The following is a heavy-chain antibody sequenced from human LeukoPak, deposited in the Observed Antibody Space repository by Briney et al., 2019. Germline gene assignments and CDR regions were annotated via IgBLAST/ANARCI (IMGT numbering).Heavy chain of an antibody. V-gene: IGHV3-48*04. J-gene: IGHJ6*02. CDR1: GFTFSNYD. D-gene: IGHD2-15*01. CDR3: ERDRVRYCSGGSCYLGSYYYGMDV. CDR2: ISSSTSTI. Sequence: GGSLRLSCAASGFTFSNYDMNWVRQAPGKGLEWVSYISSSTSTIYYADSVKGRFTISRDNVKNSLYLQMNNLRAEDTAVYYCERDRVRYCSGGSCYLGSYYYGMDVWGQGTTVTVSS.